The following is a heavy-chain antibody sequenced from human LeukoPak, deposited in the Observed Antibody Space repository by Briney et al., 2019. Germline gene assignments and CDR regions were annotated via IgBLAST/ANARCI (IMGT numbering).Heavy chain of an antibody. CDR2: ISWNSGSI. V-gene: IGHV3-9*01. CDR1: GFTFDDYA. D-gene: IGHD3-10*01. CDR3: AKAYGSGSSASIDY. J-gene: IGHJ4*02. Sequence: GGSLRLSCAASGFTFDDYAMHWVRQAPGKGLEWVSGISWNSGSIGYADSVKGRFTTSRDNAKNSLYLQMDSLRAEDTALYYCAKAYGSGSSASIDYWGQGTLVTVSS.